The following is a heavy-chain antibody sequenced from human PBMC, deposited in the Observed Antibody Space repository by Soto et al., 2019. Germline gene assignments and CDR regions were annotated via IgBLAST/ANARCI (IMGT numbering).Heavy chain of an antibody. D-gene: IGHD2-2*01. V-gene: IGHV1-2*02. J-gene: IGHJ6*02. Sequence: QVQLVQSGADVKTPGASVRVSCKASGYTFTGYYVHWVREAPGQGLEWMGWINPETGGTSYAQKCQGRVTLSRDTSINTAYLELSRLRFDDAAVYFCARERYQVISDGMDVWGQGTKVTVSS. CDR1: GYTFTGYY. CDR3: ARERYQVISDGMDV. CDR2: INPETGGT.